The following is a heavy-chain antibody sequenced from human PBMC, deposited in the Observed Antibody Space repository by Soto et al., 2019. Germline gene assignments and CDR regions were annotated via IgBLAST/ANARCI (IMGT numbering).Heavy chain of an antibody. CDR1: GLKFSNYA. J-gene: IGHJ4*02. Sequence: GGSLRLSCAASGLKFSNYAMSWVRQAPGKGLEWVSLISATGGGTYYADSVKGRFTISRDNSHNTLYLQVHSLTAEDTAVYYCAKDRRAGGDSAFYFDFWGQGAQVTVS. CDR3: AKDRRAGGDSAFYFDF. D-gene: IGHD3-16*01. CDR2: ISATGGGT. V-gene: IGHV3-23*01.